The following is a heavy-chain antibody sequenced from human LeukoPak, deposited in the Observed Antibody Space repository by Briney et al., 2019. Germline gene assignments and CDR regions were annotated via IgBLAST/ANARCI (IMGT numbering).Heavy chain of an antibody. D-gene: IGHD6-13*01. CDR1: GGSIIRYY. J-gene: IGHJ6*04. Sequence: SETLSLTCTVSGGSIIRYYWSWIRQPPGKGLEGIGYIYYSGSTNYNPSLKSRVTISVDTSKNQFSLKLSSVTAADTAVYYCARGRSSWYYYYSGMDVWGKGPTVTVSS. CDR2: IYYSGST. V-gene: IGHV4-59*01. CDR3: ARGRSSWYYYYSGMDV.